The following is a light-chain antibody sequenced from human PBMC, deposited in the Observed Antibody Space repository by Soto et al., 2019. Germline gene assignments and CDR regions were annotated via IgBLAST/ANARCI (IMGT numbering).Light chain of an antibody. J-gene: IGKJ5*01. V-gene: IGKV1-5*01. CDR2: DAT. CDR1: QSIDRW. Sequence: IPMPQSPSTLSASVGARVTITCRASQSIDRWLAWYQQKPGKAPKVLIWDATTLHRGVPSRFSGSRSGTEFTLTISSLQPDDFATYYCQQLNFFPITFGQGTRLEI. CDR3: QQLNFFPIT.